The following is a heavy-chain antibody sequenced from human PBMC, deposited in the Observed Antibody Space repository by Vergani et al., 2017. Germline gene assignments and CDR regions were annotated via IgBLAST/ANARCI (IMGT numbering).Heavy chain of an antibody. CDR2: FYSGGST. CDR3: AKHERDSSGWYPTHPLDTFDY. D-gene: IGHD6-19*01. Sequence: EVQLVESGGGLVQPGGSLRLSCAASGFTVSSNYMSWVRQAPGKGLEWVSVFYSGGSTYYADSVKGRFTFSRDNSKNTLYLQMNSLRAEDTAVYYCAKHERDSSGWYPTHPLDTFDYWGQGTLVTVSS. V-gene: IGHV3-66*04. J-gene: IGHJ4*02. CDR1: GFTVSSNY.